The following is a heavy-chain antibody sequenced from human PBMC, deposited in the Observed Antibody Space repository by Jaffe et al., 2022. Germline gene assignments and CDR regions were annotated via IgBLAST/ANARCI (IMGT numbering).Heavy chain of an antibody. CDR3: ARDPPRYCTSTTCYWPFADY. J-gene: IGHJ4*02. V-gene: IGHV3-49*04. D-gene: IGHD2-2*01. Sequence: EVQLVESGGGLVQPGRSLTLSCTASGFRFGDYAMSWVRQAPGKGLEWVGFIRSKTSGGTAEYAASVKGRFTVSRDDSKSIAYLQINGLKTEDTAVYYCARDPPRYCTSTTCYWPFADYWGQGTLVTVSS. CDR1: GFRFGDYA. CDR2: IRSKTSGGTA.